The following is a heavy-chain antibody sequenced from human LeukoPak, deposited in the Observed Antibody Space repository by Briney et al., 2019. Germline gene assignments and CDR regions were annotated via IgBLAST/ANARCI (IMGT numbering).Heavy chain of an antibody. J-gene: IGHJ5*02. CDR3: ARGLGSGSYYGA. D-gene: IGHD3-10*01. Sequence: GASVKVSCKASGYTFTSYYIHWVRQAPGQGLEWMGIINPSGGSPYYAQKFQGRVTMTRDTSASTVYMELGSLRFDDTAVYYCARGLGSGSYYGAWGQGTLVTVSS. CDR1: GYTFTSYY. CDR2: INPSGGSP. V-gene: IGHV1-46*01.